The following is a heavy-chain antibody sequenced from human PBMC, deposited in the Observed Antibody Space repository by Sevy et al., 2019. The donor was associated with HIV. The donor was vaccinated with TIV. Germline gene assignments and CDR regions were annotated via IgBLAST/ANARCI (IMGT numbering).Heavy chain of an antibody. V-gene: IGHV1-46*01. CDR1: GYTFTSYY. Sequence: ASVKVSCKASGYTFTSYYMHWVRQAPGQGLEWMGIINPSGGSTSYAQKFQGRVTMTRDTSMSTVYMELSSLRSEDTAVYYCARGGYCSSTSCYTPYYYYGMDVWGQGTTVTVSS. D-gene: IGHD2-2*02. J-gene: IGHJ6*02. CDR2: INPSGGST. CDR3: ARGGYCSSTSCYTPYYYYGMDV.